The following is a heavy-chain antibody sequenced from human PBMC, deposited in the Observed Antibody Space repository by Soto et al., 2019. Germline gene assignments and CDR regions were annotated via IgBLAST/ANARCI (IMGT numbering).Heavy chain of an antibody. Sequence: VQLVESGGGVVQPGRSLRLSCAASGFTFSDYAMHWVRQAPGKGLEWVAVVSHDGRNTHYADSVKGRFTISRDSSKNKVSLEMTSLRAEDTAVYYCAKGGRQWLVTSDFNYWGQGARVTVSS. V-gene: IGHV3-30*18. D-gene: IGHD6-19*01. J-gene: IGHJ4*02. CDR1: GFTFSDYA. CDR3: AKGGRQWLVTSDFNY. CDR2: VSHDGRNT.